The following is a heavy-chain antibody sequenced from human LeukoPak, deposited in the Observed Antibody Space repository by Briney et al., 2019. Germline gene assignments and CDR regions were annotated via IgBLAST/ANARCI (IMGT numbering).Heavy chain of an antibody. CDR3: ARSNSGSSRYWYFGL. CDR1: GGSIISGRYY. D-gene: IGHD1-26*01. CDR2: IYYGGSA. Sequence: SETLSLTCTVSGGSIISGRYYWGLIRQPSGKGLEWIGSIYYGGSAYYNPSLKSRVTISVDTPKNQFSLKLSSVTAADTALYYCARSNSGSSRYWYFGLWGRGTLVTVSS. J-gene: IGHJ2*01. V-gene: IGHV4-39*01.